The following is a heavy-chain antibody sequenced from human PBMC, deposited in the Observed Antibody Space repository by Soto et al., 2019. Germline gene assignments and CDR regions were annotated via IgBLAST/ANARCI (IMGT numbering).Heavy chain of an antibody. V-gene: IGHV1-69*01. CDR2: IIPLLGIT. CDR1: GGTFSGYA. CDR3: ARDPRSITGTTSSEDFQH. Sequence: QAQLMQSGAEVEKPGSSVKVSCKASGGTFSGYAINWVRQAPGQGLEWMGGIIPLLGITNYRQKFQGKITIAADESTGTAYMYLRGLRSEDTAVYYCARDPRSITGTTSSEDFQHWGQRTLVSVSS. J-gene: IGHJ1*01. D-gene: IGHD1-20*01.